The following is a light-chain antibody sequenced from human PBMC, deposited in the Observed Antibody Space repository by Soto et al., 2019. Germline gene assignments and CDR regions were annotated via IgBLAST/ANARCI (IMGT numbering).Light chain of an antibody. Sequence: QSVLTQPPSVSAAPGQKVTISCSGSSSNIGNNYVSWYQQLPGTAPKLLIYDNNKRPSGIPDRFSGSKSGTSGTLDISGLQSDDESGYYCAAWDDSLNGWVFGGGTKLTVL. J-gene: IGLJ3*02. CDR2: DNN. CDR1: SSNIGNNY. CDR3: AAWDDSLNGWV. V-gene: IGLV1-51*01.